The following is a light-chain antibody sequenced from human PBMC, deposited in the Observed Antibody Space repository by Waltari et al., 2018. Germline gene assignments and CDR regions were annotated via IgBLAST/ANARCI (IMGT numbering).Light chain of an antibody. J-gene: IGLJ1*01. CDR1: SSDVGNYNL. CDR2: EGT. CDR3: CSYVGLGTYV. V-gene: IGLV2-23*01. Sequence: QSGLAQPASASGSPGQSITITCTGTSSDVGNYNLVPWYQQRPGKAPTPLIYEGTKRAPGTSGRFPASKSGNTASLSISGLQAQEDEADYYCCSYVGLGTYVFGTGTKVTV.